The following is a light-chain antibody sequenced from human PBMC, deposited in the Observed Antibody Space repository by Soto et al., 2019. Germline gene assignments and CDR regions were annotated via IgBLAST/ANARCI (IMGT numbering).Light chain of an antibody. V-gene: IGLV2-14*03. J-gene: IGLJ2*01. Sequence: QSALTQPASVSGSPGQSITISCTGTSSDIGGYNYVSWYQQHPGTAPKLMIYDVSSRPSGVSNRFSGSKSGNTASLTISGLQAEDEADYYCTSYTRSTTLVFGGGTKLTVL. CDR3: TSYTRSTTLV. CDR2: DVS. CDR1: SSDIGGYNY.